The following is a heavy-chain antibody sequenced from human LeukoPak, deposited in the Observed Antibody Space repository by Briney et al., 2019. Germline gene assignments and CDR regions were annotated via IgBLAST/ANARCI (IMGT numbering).Heavy chain of an antibody. J-gene: IGHJ4*02. Sequence: GGSLRLSCAASGFTFSSYGMHWVRQAPGKGLEWVAVIWYDGSNKYYADSVKGRFTISRDNSKNTLYLQMNSLGAEDTAVYYCARDGYTYYDYVWGSYRKIYYFDYWGQGTLVTVSS. D-gene: IGHD3-16*02. CDR3: ARDGYTYYDYVWGSYRKIYYFDY. CDR1: GFTFSSYG. CDR2: IWYDGSNK. V-gene: IGHV3-33*01.